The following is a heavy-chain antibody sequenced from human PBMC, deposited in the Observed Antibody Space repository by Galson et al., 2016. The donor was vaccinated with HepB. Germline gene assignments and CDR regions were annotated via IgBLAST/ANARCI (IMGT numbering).Heavy chain of an antibody. CDR2: ISATSSYI. J-gene: IGHJ4*02. D-gene: IGHD6-19*01. V-gene: IGHV3-21*04. CDR1: EFIFSRFT. Sequence: SLRLSCAASEFIFSRFTMNWVRQAPGKGLEWIASISATSSYIYYADSVKGRFSISRDNAGNSVYLQMNSLKTEDSAVYYCARQGKTSLAGTGFDYWGQGARVTVSS. CDR3: ARQGKTSLAGTGFDY.